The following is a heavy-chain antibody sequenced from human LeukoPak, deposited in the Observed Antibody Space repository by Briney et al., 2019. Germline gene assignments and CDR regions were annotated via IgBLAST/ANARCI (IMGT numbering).Heavy chain of an antibody. Sequence: KPSETLSLTCTVSGVSISSGGYYWSWIRQHPGKGLEWIGYIYYSGSTYYNPSLKSRVTISVDTSKNQFSLKLSSVTAVDTAVYYCARERSSSWYVPYYYYYGMDVWGQGTTVTVSS. CDR1: GVSISSGGYY. V-gene: IGHV4-31*03. CDR2: IYYSGST. J-gene: IGHJ6*02. CDR3: ARERSSSWYVPYYYYYGMDV. D-gene: IGHD6-13*01.